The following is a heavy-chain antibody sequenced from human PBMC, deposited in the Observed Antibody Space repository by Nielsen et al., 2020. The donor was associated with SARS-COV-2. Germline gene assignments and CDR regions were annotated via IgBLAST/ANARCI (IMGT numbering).Heavy chain of an antibody. J-gene: IGHJ4*02. Sequence: SETLSLTCTVSGGSVSSGSYYWSWIRQPPGKGLEWIGYIYYSGSTNYNPSLKSRVTISVDTSKNQFSLKLSSVTAADTAVYYCARGEMGPSRGGTAMVTPFDYWGQGTLVTVSS. CDR2: IYYSGST. D-gene: IGHD5-18*01. CDR1: GGSVSSGSYY. V-gene: IGHV4-61*01. CDR3: ARGEMGPSRGGTAMVTPFDY.